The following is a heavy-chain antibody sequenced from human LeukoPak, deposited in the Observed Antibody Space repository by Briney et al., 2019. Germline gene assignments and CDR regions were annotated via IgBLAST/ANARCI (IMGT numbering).Heavy chain of an antibody. Sequence: GGSLRLSCAASGFTFSSYWMSWVRQAPGKGLEWVAVVSYDGSVKFYAGSVKGRFTISRDNSKNTLLLQMNSLRAEDTALYYCAKAETPYSSKSLDFWGQGTLVAVSS. CDR1: GFTFSSYW. D-gene: IGHD6-13*01. V-gene: IGHV3-30*18. CDR2: VSYDGSVK. J-gene: IGHJ4*02. CDR3: AKAETPYSSKSLDF.